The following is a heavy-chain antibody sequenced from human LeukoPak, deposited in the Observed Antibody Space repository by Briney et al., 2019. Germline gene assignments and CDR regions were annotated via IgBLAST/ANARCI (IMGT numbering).Heavy chain of an antibody. J-gene: IGHJ3*02. CDR3: ARTYYYDTSGYAHPFDI. CDR2: IIPIFGIA. V-gene: IGHV1-69*04. Sequence: SVNVSCKASGGTFSSYASNWVRQAPGQGLAWMGSIIPIFGIATYGQNFQGRVTVTADKSTSTAYMELSSMRSEDTAVYYCARTYYYDTSGYAHPFDIWGQGTMVTVSS. CDR1: GGTFSSYA. D-gene: IGHD3-22*01.